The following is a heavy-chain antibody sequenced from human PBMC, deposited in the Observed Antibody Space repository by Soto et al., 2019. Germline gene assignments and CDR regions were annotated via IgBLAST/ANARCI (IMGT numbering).Heavy chain of an antibody. J-gene: IGHJ5*01. Sequence: LRLSCAASGFTFSRYGMNWLRQAPGKGLEWVASISSSTSYVYYADSVKGRYSTSRDNAKNILYLEMYALRTEDTAVYYCARDPSEGRVGNWFESWGQGTLVTVSS. V-gene: IGHV3-21*06. CDR1: GFTFSRYG. CDR3: ARDPSEGRVGNWFES. D-gene: IGHD2-2*01. CDR2: ISSSTSYV.